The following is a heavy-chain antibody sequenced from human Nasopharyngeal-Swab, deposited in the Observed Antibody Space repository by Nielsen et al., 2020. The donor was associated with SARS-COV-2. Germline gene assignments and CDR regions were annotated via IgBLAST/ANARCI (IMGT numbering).Heavy chain of an antibody. D-gene: IGHD4-17*01. CDR1: GFTFSSYA. CDR2: RSYDGSNK. J-gene: IGHJ6*02. V-gene: IGHV3-30-3*01. CDR3: ARDVATVTPRFSSAASYYYYYGMDV. Sequence: GGSLRLSCAASGFTFSSYAMHWVRQAPGKGLEWVAVRSYDGSNKYYADSVKGRFTISRDNAKNSLYLQMNSLRAEDTAVYYCARDVATVTPRFSSAASYYYYYGMDVWGQGTTVTVSS.